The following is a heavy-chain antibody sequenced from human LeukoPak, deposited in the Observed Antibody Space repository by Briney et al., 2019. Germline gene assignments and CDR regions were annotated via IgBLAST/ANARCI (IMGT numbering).Heavy chain of an antibody. V-gene: IGHV1-18*01. CDR1: GYTFTSYG. CDR2: ISAYNGNT. D-gene: IGHD1-26*01. J-gene: IGHJ4*02. Sequence: ASVKVSCKASGYTFTSYGISWVRRAPGQGLEWMGWISAYNGNTNYAQKLQGRVTMTTDTSTSTAYMELRSLRSDDTAVYYCARDLGRWELPSGDYWGQGTLVTVSS. CDR3: ARDLGRWELPSGDY.